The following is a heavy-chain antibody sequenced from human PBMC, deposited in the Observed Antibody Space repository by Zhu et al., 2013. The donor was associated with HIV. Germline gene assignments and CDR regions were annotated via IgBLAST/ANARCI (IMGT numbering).Heavy chain of an antibody. D-gene: IGHD4-17*01. Sequence: QLVQSGAEVKKPGSSVKVSCKASGGTFSSNPISWVRQAPGQGLEWMGGIIPIFGIGNSAQKFQGRVTITADETTSTAYMELRSLRSEDTAVYFCARFGAYGDYNAFDIWGQGTMVTVSS. CDR2: IIPIFGIG. J-gene: IGHJ3*02. V-gene: IGHV1-69*01. CDR1: GGTFSSNP. CDR3: ARFGAYGDYNAFDI.